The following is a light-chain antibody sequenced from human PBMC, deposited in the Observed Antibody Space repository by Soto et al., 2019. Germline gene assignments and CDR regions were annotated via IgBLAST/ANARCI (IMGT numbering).Light chain of an antibody. V-gene: IGLV2-14*01. CDR3: SSYTSDSTYV. Sequence: QCVLTRPASVSGAAGEGITISCTGTSSDVGGYNYVSWYQEHPGKAPKLMIYDVSNRPSGVSNRFSGSKSDNTASLTISGLQAEDEADYYCSSYTSDSTYVFGTGTKVTVL. J-gene: IGLJ1*01. CDR1: SSDVGGYNY. CDR2: DVS.